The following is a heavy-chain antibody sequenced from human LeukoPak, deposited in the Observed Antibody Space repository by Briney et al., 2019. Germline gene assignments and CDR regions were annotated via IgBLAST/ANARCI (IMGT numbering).Heavy chain of an antibody. V-gene: IGHV4-38-2*02. J-gene: IGHJ4*02. CDR2: IYHSGST. Sequence: NPSETLSLTCTVSGYSISSGYYWGWIRQPPGKGLEWIGSIYHSGSTYYNPSLKSRLTISVDTSKNQFSLKLRSVTAADTAVYYCARILEAATSAFDYWGLGSLVTVSS. D-gene: IGHD2-15*01. CDR1: GYSISSGYY. CDR3: ARILEAATSAFDY.